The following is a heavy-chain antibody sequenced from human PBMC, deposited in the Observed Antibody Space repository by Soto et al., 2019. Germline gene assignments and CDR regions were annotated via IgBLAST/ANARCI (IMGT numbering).Heavy chain of an antibody. CDR2: FSSISSQT. CDR3: ARQIYNSDTGPNFQYYFDS. V-gene: IGHV5-10-1*01. CDR1: GYSFACYW. D-gene: IGHD3-22*01. J-gene: IGHJ4*02. Sequence: VEYLILYRKGSGYSFACYWINWARQKPGKGPEVMGGFSSISSQTYYTPSFPCHVTIPATMSINTLFLQWMSLRASDTAMYYCARQIYNSDTGPNFQYYFDSWGQETPV.